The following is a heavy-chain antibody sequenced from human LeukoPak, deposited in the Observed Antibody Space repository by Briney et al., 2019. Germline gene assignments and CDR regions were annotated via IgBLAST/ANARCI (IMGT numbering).Heavy chain of an antibody. CDR1: GFTFSSYW. D-gene: IGHD3-10*01. V-gene: IGHV3-7*01. J-gene: IGHJ4*02. CDR2: INGDESEK. Sequence: GGSLRLSCAASGFTFSSYWMHWVRQAPGKGLEWVANINGDESEKYYVDSVKARFTISRDNAKNSLYLQMNSLRVDDTAIYYCSRGEGDDYWGQGTLVTVSS. CDR3: SRGEGDDY.